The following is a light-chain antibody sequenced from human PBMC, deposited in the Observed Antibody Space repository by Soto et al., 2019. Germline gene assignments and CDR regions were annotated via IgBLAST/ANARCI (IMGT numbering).Light chain of an antibody. CDR1: DTDVGQDKS. V-gene: IGLV2-14*01. J-gene: IGLJ1*01. Sequence: QSALTQPASVSVSRGQSIIISCVGRDTDVGQDKSVSWYQQGPGQAPKLLIFEVTNRPSGVSKRFSGSRSGNTASLTISGLQPDDEGDYFCVSYTDTDTLVFGTGTKVTVL. CDR3: VSYTDTDTLV. CDR2: EVT.